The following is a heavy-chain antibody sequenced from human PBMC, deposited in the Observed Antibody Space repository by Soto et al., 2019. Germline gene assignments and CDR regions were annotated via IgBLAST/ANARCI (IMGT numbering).Heavy chain of an antibody. J-gene: IGHJ4*02. CDR2: IYYTGST. CDR3: ASLVSGFFDY. V-gene: IGHV4-59*11. D-gene: IGHD3-22*01. Sequence: PSETLSLTCPLSGFSIISHYWSWIRQPPGKGLEWIGHIYYTGSTNYNPSFKSRVTISLDTSKNQFSLKLSSVTAADTAVYYCASLVSGFFDYWDQGSLVTVSS. CDR1: GFSIISHY.